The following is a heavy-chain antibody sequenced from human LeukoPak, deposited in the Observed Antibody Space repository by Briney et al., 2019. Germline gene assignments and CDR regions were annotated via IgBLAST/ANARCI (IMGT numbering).Heavy chain of an antibody. CDR2: ISGSGGST. J-gene: IGHJ4*02. V-gene: IGHV3-23*01. CDR3: TKGTIWLPFDY. D-gene: IGHD5-18*01. CDR1: GFTFSNYA. Sequence: GGSLRLSCAASGFTFSNYAMSWARQAPGKGLEWVSAISGSGGSTYYADSVKGRFTISRDNSKNTLYQQMNSLRAEDTAVYYCTKGTIWLPFDYWGQGTLVTVSS.